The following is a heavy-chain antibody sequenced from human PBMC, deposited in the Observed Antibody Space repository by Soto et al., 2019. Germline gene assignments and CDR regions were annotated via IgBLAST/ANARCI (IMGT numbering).Heavy chain of an antibody. CDR2: INAGNGNT. Sequence: QVQLVQSGAEVKKPGASVKVSCKASGYTFTSYAMHWVRQAPGQRLEWMGWINAGNGNTKYSQKFQGRVTITRDTSARTAYMELSSLRSEDTAVYYCARWDSGGYSLAPWGQGTLVTVSS. CDR3: ARWDSGGYSLAP. J-gene: IGHJ5*02. D-gene: IGHD1-26*01. V-gene: IGHV1-3*01. CDR1: GYTFTSYA.